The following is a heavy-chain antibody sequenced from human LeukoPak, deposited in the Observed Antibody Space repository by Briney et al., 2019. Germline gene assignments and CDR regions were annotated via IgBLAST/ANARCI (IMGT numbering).Heavy chain of an antibody. CDR3: ARDRQQLGWDY. D-gene: IGHD6-13*01. CDR2: INTSVGST. CDR1: GYTFTSYY. J-gene: IGHJ4*02. V-gene: IGHV1-46*04. Sequence: ASVKVSCNAAGYTFTSYYMHCVRQAPGQGLEWIGIINTSVGSTSYAQKLQDRLTIPRDMYTRTVYMELSSLRSEDTDVYYCARDRQQLGWDYWGEGPLVTVSS.